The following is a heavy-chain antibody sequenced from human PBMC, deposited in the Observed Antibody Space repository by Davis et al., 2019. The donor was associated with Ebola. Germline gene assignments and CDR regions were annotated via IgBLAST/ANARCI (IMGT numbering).Heavy chain of an antibody. D-gene: IGHD5-24*01. CDR3: ARDLARGGYSPFDC. CDR2: VNSDGSNT. V-gene: IGHV3-74*01. J-gene: IGHJ4*02. CDR1: EFTFRSYW. Sequence: GESLKISCVASEFTFRSYWFHWVRQAPGKGLVWVSRVNSDGSNTNYADSVKGRFTISRDNAKNTLYLQMNSLRAEDTAVYYCARDLARGGYSPFDCWGQGSLVTVSS.